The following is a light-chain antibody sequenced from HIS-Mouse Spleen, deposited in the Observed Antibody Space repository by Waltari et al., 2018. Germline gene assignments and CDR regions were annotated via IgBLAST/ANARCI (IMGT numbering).Light chain of an antibody. V-gene: IGLV1-44*01. Sequence: QSVLTQPPSASGPPGQRVTIPCSGSSSNIGSNTVNGYQQLPGTAPKLLIHSNNQRPSGVPDRFSGSKSGTSASLAISGLQSEDEADYYCAAWDDSLNGWVFGGGTKLTVL. CDR1: SSNIGSNT. J-gene: IGLJ3*02. CDR2: SNN. CDR3: AAWDDSLNGWV.